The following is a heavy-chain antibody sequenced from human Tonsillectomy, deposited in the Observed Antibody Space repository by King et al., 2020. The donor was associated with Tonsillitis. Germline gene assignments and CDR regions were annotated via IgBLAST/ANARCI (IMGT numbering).Heavy chain of an antibody. CDR2: ISYDGSNK. V-gene: IGHV3-30*18. J-gene: IGHJ4*02. CDR1: GFTFSSYG. Sequence: VQLVESGGGMVQPGRSLRLSCAASGFTFSSYGMHWVRQAPGKGLEWVAVISYDGSNKYYADSVKGRFTISRDNSKNTLYLQMNSLRSEDTAVYSCAKGKHSGSYYMGDYWGQGTLVTVSS. D-gene: IGHD1-26*01. CDR3: AKGKHSGSYYMGDY.